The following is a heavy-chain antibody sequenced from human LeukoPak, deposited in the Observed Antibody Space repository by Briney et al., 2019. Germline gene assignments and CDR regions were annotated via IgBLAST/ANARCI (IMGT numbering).Heavy chain of an antibody. CDR2: ISSSSSYI. D-gene: IGHD4-17*01. V-gene: IGHV3-21*01. Sequence: GGSLRLSCAASGFTFRSYSMNWVRQAPGKGLEWVSSISSSSSYIYYADSVKGRFTISRDNAKNSLYLQMNSLRAEDTAVYYCARARGRDGDYVSYYWGQGTLVTVSS. J-gene: IGHJ4*02. CDR3: ARARGRDGDYVSYY. CDR1: GFTFRSYS.